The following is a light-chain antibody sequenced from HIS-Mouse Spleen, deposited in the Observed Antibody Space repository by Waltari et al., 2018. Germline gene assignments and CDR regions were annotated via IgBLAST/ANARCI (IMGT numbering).Light chain of an antibody. J-gene: IGLJ2*01. CDR3: YSTDSSGNHRV. Sequence: SYELTQPPSVSVSPGQTARITCSGDALPKKYAYWYQQKSGQAPVLVIYEDSKRPSRIPERCAGSSSGTMATLTSSGAQVEDEADYYCYSTDSSGNHRVFGGGTKLTVL. CDR1: ALPKKY. V-gene: IGLV3-10*01. CDR2: EDS.